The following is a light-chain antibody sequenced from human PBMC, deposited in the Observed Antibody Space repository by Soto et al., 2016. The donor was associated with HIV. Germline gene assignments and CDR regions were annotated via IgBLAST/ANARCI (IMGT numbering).Light chain of an antibody. CDR2: ETS. CDR3: QQYETPPYT. V-gene: IGKV1-33*01. CDR1: QDISDS. J-gene: IGKJ2*01. Sequence: DIQMTQSPSSLSASVGDRVTITCQASQDISDSLNWYQQEPGKAPRLLIYETSNLDTGVPSRFSGSGSVTDFTFTISSLQPEDLATYYCQQYETPPYTFGQGTKVGDQT.